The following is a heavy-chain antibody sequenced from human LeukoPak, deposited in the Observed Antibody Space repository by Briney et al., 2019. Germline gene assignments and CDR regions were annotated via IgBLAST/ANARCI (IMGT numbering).Heavy chain of an antibody. Sequence: GESLKISCKGSGYSFTSYWIGWVRQMPGKGLEWMGIIYPGDSDTRYSPSFQGQVTISADKSISTAYLQWSSPKASDTAMYYCARYFDWLSTKYYFDYWGQGTLVTVSS. V-gene: IGHV5-51*01. CDR2: IYPGDSDT. CDR3: ARYFDWLSTKYYFDY. CDR1: GYSFTSYW. D-gene: IGHD3-9*01. J-gene: IGHJ4*02.